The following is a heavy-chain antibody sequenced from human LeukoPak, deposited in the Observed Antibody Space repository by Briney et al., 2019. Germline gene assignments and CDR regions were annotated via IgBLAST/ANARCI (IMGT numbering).Heavy chain of an antibody. J-gene: IGHJ5*02. D-gene: IGHD1-26*01. CDR2: ISYDGSNK. V-gene: IGHV3-30-3*01. Sequence: PGGSLRLSCAASGFTFSSYAMHWVRQAPGKGLEWVAVISYDGSNKYYADSVRGRFTISRDNSKNTLYLQMNSLRAEDTAVYYCARDIGVGATRWFDPWGLGTLVTVSS. CDR1: GFTFSSYA. CDR3: ARDIGVGATRWFDP.